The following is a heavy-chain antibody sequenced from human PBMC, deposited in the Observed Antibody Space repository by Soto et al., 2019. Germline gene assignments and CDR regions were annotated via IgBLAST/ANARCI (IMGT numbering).Heavy chain of an antibody. D-gene: IGHD4-17*01. CDR2: TYYRSKWYN. Sequence: QSQTLSLTCAISGDSVSSNSAAWNWIRQSPSRGLEWLGRTYYRSKWYNDYALSVKSRIAINPDTSKNQFSLQLSSVTPEDTAVYYCARDEDDYLGLKHWGQGALVTVSS. CDR3: ARDEDDYLGLKH. J-gene: IGHJ1*01. V-gene: IGHV6-1*01. CDR1: GDSVSSNSAA.